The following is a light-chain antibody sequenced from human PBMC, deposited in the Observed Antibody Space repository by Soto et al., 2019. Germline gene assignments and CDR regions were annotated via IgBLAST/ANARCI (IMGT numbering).Light chain of an antibody. Sequence: DIVMTQSPDSLAVSLGERATINCKSSQSVLYSSNNKNYLAWYQQKPGQPAKLLIYRASTRESGVPDRFSGSGSGTDFTLTISSLQAEDVAVYYCQQYYSTPITFGQGTRLEIK. CDR1: QSVLYSSNNKNY. V-gene: IGKV4-1*01. CDR3: QQYYSTPIT. J-gene: IGKJ5*01. CDR2: RAS.